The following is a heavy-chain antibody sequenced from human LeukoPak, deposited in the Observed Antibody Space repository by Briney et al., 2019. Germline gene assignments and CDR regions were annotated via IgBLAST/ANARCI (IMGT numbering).Heavy chain of an antibody. CDR2: FSGSGDST. CDR3: VSFYETY. CDR1: GVTLSSYA. Sequence: PGGSLRLSCAASGVTLSSYAMSWARQAPGKGLEWVSTFSGSGDSTYYADSVKGRFTIPRDNSKNTLYLQMNSLRAEDTAVYYCVSFYETYWGRGTLVTVSS. D-gene: IGHD2/OR15-2a*01. J-gene: IGHJ4*02. V-gene: IGHV3-23*01.